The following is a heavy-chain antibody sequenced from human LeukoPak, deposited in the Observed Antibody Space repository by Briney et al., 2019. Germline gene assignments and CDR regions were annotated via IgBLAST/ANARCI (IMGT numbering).Heavy chain of an antibody. Sequence: SETLSLTCTVSGGSISSGGYYWSWIRHHPGKGLEWIGYIYYSGSTYYNPSLKSRVTISVDTSKNQFSLKLSSVTAADTAVYYCARWCDCSSTSCYNWFDPWGQGTLVTVSS. D-gene: IGHD2-2*01. CDR3: ARWCDCSSTSCYNWFDP. CDR1: GGSISSGGYY. J-gene: IGHJ5*02. CDR2: IYYSGST. V-gene: IGHV4-31*03.